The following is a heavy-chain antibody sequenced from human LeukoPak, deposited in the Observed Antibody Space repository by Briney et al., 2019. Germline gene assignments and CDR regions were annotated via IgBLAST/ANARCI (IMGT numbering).Heavy chain of an antibody. CDR1: GVSISSGGYS. CDR3: ARGIQHFDS. J-gene: IGHJ4*02. Sequence: SETLSLTCAVSGVSISSGGYSWSWIRQPPGKGLEWIGYIYRSVSTYYNPSLKSRVTISVDRSKNQFSRKLSSVTAADTAVYYCARGIQHFDSWGQGTLVTVSS. CDR2: IYRSVST. V-gene: IGHV4-30-2*01.